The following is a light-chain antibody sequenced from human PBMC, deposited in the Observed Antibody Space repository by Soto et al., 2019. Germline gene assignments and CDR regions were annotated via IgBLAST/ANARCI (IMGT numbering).Light chain of an antibody. V-gene: IGLV1-44*01. CDR3: GAWDGSLNGWV. CDR1: SSNIGSNT. Sequence: QSVLTQPPSASGTPGQRVTISCSGSSSNIGSNTVNWYQQLPGTAPKLLIYSNNQRPSGVPDRFSGSKSGTSASLAISGLQSEDEADYYCGAWDGSLNGWVFGGGTQLTVL. CDR2: SNN. J-gene: IGLJ3*02.